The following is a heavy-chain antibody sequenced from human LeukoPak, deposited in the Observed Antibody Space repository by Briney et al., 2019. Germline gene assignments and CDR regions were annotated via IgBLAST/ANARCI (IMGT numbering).Heavy chain of an antibody. CDR1: GYSFPNYW. J-gene: IGHJ5*02. CDR2: IYPGDSDT. D-gene: IGHD6-19*01. Sequence: GESLKISCKGSGYSFPNYWIGWVRQMPGKGLEWMGVIYPGDSDTRYSQSFQGQVTISADKSISTAYLQWSSLKASDTAMYYCARRGPSSGRDNWFDPWGQGTLVTVSS. V-gene: IGHV5-51*01. CDR3: ARRGPSSGRDNWFDP.